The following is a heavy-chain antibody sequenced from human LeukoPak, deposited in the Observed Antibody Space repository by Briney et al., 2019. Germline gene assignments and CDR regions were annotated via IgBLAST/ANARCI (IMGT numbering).Heavy chain of an antibody. V-gene: IGHV4-39*01. J-gene: IGHJ4*02. CDR3: ARHMIIIDY. Sequence: PSETLSLTCTVSGGSISSSSYYWGWIRQPPGKGLEWIGSIYHSGSTYYNPSLKSRVTISVDTSKNQFSLKLSSVTAADTAVYYCARHMIIIDYWGQGTLVTVSS. D-gene: IGHD3-16*01. CDR1: GGSISSSSYY. CDR2: IYHSGST.